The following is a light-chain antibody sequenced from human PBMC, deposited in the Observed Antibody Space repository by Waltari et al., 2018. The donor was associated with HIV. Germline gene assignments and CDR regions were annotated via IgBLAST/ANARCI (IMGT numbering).Light chain of an antibody. CDR3: MQGTRWPRT. Sequence: DVVMTQSTLSRPVTLGQSASIFCSSSPSLVYRDGSIYLNWFQQRPGQSPRRLIYKVSNRDSGVPDRFSGSGSGTDLTLKISRVEAEDIGFYFCMQGTRWPRTFGQGTKLEIK. J-gene: IGKJ2*01. CDR1: PSLVYRDGSIY. CDR2: KVS. V-gene: IGKV2-30*01.